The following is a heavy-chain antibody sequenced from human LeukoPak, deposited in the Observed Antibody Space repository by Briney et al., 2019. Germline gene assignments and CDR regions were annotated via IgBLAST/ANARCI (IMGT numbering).Heavy chain of an antibody. J-gene: IGHJ6*03. D-gene: IGHD3-16*01. Sequence: PGGSLRLSCAASGFTFSSYGMHWVRQAPGKGLEWVAVISYDGSNKYYADSVKGRFTISRDNSKNTLYLQMNSLRAKDTAVYYCAKGGPNYYYYYMDVWGKGTTVTVSS. CDR1: GFTFSSYG. V-gene: IGHV3-30*18. CDR3: AKGGPNYYYYYMDV. CDR2: ISYDGSNK.